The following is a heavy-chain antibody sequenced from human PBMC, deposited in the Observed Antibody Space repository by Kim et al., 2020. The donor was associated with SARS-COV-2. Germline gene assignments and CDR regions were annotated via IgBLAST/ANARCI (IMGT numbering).Heavy chain of an antibody. Sequence: GGSLRLSCAASGFTFSSYAMSWVRQAPGKGLEWVSAISGSGGSTYYADSVKGRFTISSDNSKNTLHRQMNSLRAEDTAVYYCAKEERPYDILTGYQYWGQGNLVTVS. V-gene: IGHV3-23*01. J-gene: IGHJ4*02. D-gene: IGHD3-9*01. CDR1: GFTFSSYA. CDR3: AKEERPYDILTGYQY. CDR2: ISGSGGST.